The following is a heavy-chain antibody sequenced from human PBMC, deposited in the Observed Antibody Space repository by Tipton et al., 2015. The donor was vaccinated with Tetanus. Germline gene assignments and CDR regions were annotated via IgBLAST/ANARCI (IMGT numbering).Heavy chain of an antibody. CDR2: IYQSGSA. CDR1: GGSVRSSHW. J-gene: IGHJ3*01. V-gene: IGHV4-4*02. CDR3: ARVSSGEVDAFDV. Sequence: TLSLTCVISGGSVRSSHWWTWIRQPPGKGLEWIGEIYQSGSANYNPSLQSRVTLSVDNSRNQLYLKMTSVTAADTARYYCARVSSGEVDAFDVWGQGTMVTVSS. D-gene: IGHD3-10*01.